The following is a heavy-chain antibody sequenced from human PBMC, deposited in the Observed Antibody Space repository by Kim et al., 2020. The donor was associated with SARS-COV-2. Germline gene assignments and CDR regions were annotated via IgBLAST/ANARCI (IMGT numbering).Heavy chain of an antibody. Sequence: SETLSLTCTVSGGSISSYYWSWIRQPPGKGLEWIGYIYYSGSTNYNPSLKSRVTISVDTSKNQFSLKLSSVTAADTAVYYCARERLLWFGELLPDNWFDPWGQGTLVTVSS. CDR2: IYYSGST. CDR3: ARERLLWFGELLPDNWFDP. V-gene: IGHV4-59*01. CDR1: GGSISSYY. D-gene: IGHD3-10*01. J-gene: IGHJ5*02.